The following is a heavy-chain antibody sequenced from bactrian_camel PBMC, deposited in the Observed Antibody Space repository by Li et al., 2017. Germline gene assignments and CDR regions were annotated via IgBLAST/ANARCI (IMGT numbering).Heavy chain of an antibody. CDR1: GFTFSRYS. CDR3: AALRPATISTAHRCALGRTKVDDVHY. CDR2: INPGGGST. D-gene: IGHD5*01. V-gene: IGHV3S1*01. Sequence: HVQLVESGGGLVQPGGSLRLSCAASGFTFSRYSMNWVRQAPGMGLAWVSAINPGGGSTYYADSVKGRFTISTDNAVNTLHLQMTGLNAEDTAVYYCAALRPATISTAHRCALGRTKVDDVHYWGQGTQVTVS. J-gene: IGHJ4*01.